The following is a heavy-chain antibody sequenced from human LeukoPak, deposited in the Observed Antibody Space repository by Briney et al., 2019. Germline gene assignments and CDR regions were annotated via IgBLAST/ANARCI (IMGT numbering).Heavy chain of an antibody. CDR1: GFTFSSYG. CDR2: IWYDGSHK. Sequence: PGGSLRLSCGASGFTFSSYGMNWLRQAPGKGLEWVAVIWYDGSHKYNADSAKGRFTISRDNSKNTVSLQMDSLRVEDTALYYCARDLGGCGDRFCSYYFDHWGQGIQVTVSS. CDR3: ARDLGGCGDRFCSYYFDH. J-gene: IGHJ4*02. D-gene: IGHD2-21*02. V-gene: IGHV3-33*01.